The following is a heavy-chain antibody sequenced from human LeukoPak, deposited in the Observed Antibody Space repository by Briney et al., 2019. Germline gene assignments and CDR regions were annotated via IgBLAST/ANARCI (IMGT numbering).Heavy chain of an antibody. Sequence: GGSLRLSCSASGFTFSSYAMHWVRQAPGKGLEYVSAISSNGGSTYYADSVKGRFTISIDNSKNTLYLQMSSLRAEDTAVYYCVKSYYDILTGYSPLGGYFDYWGQGTLVTVSS. D-gene: IGHD3-9*01. CDR1: GFTFSSYA. J-gene: IGHJ4*02. CDR3: VKSYYDILTGYSPLGGYFDY. V-gene: IGHV3-64D*06. CDR2: ISSNGGST.